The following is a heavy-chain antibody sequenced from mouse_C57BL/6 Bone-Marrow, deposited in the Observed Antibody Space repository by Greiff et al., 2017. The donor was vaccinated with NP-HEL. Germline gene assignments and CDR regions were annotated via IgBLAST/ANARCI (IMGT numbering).Heavy chain of an antibody. D-gene: IGHD1-1*01. CDR2: IYPRSGNT. V-gene: IGHV1-81*01. CDR3: EVLLRYLYFDY. CDR1: GYTFTSYG. Sequence: VQLQQSGAELARPGASVKLSCKASGYTFTSYGISWVKQSPGQGLEWIGEIYPRSGNTYYNEKFKGKATLTADTSSSTAYMELRSLTSEDSAVDFCEVLLRYLYFDYWGQGTTLTVSS. J-gene: IGHJ2*01.